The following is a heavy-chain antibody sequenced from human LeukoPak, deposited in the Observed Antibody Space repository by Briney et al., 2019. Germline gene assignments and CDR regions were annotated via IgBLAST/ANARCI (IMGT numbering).Heavy chain of an antibody. CDR3: ARSPLNIYYDSSGYYSDY. J-gene: IGHJ4*02. CDR2: IYSGGST. V-gene: IGHV3-66*01. D-gene: IGHD3-22*01. CDR1: GFTVSSNY. Sequence: GGSLRLSCAASGFTVSSNYMSWVRQAPGKGLEWVSVIYSGGSTYYADFVKGRFTISRDNSKNTLYLQMNSLRAEDTAVYYCARSPLNIYYDSSGYYSDYWGQGTLVTVSS.